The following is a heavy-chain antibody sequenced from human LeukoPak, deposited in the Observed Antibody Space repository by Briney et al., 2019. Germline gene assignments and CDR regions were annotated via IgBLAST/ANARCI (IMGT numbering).Heavy chain of an antibody. CDR3: ARGERWKLLIDY. CDR1: GYTFTSYD. V-gene: IGHV1-8*03. CDR2: MNPNSGNT. J-gene: IGHJ4*02. Sequence: ASVKVSCKASGYTFTSYDINWVRQATGQGLEWMGWMNPNSGNTGYAQKFQGRVTITRNTSISTAYMELSSLRSEDTAVYYCARGERWKLLIDYWGQGTLATVSS. D-gene: IGHD1-26*01.